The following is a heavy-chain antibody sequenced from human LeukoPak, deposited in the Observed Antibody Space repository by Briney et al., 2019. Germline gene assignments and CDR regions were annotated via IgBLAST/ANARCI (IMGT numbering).Heavy chain of an antibody. D-gene: IGHD6-19*01. J-gene: IGHJ5*02. CDR2: IKTDGSEK. CDR3: ARGGWRPDP. CDR1: GFIYSDYW. V-gene: IGHV3-7*01. Sequence: PGGSLRLSCAASGFIYSDYWMSWVRQAPGKGLEWVANIKTDGSEKYYVDSVKGRFTISRDNAKNSLYLQMSSLRAEDTAGYYCARGGWRPDPWGQGTLVTVSS.